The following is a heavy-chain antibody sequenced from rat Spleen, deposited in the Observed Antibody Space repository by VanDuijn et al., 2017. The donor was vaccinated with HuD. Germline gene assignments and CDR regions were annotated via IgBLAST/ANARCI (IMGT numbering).Heavy chain of an antibody. V-gene: IGHV5-25*01. CDR2: ITTGGGNT. CDR1: GFIFTDFF. CDR3: ARSRSLRGYYFDY. Sequence: EVQLVESDGGLVQPGRSLKLSCTASGFIFTDFFMAWVRQAPTKGLEWVASITTGGGNTYYRDSGKGRFTISRDNVKSTLDLQMDSLRSEDTATYYCARSRSLRGYYFDYWGQGVMVTVSS. J-gene: IGHJ2*01. D-gene: IGHD3-1*01.